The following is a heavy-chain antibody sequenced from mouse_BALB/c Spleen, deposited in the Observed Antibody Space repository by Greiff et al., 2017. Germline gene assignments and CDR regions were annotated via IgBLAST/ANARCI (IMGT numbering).Heavy chain of an antibody. CDR1: GFTFSSFG. D-gene: IGHD1-1*01. CDR2: ISSGSSTI. CDR3: ARFYYGSSYYAMDY. V-gene: IGHV5-17*02. Sequence: DVMLVESGGGLVQPGGSRKLSCAASGFTFSSFGMHWVRQAPEKGLEWVAYISSGSSTIYYADTVKGRFTISRDNPKNTLFLQMTSLRSEDTAMYYCARFYYGSSYYAMDYWGQGTSVTVSS. J-gene: IGHJ4*01.